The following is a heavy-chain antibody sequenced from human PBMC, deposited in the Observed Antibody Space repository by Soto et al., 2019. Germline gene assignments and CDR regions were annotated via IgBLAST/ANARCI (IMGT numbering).Heavy chain of an antibody. D-gene: IGHD1-26*01. CDR1: GYTFFNYG. J-gene: IGHJ5*02. V-gene: IGHV1-18*01. CDR3: ARLVGHTSSDNWFDP. Sequence: QVKLVQSGAEVRKPGASVKVSCKASGYTFFNYGITWLRQAPGQGLEWMGWVSGYNGHTNYAQKFEGRVTMTRDISTTTAYMVLRNLRSDDTAVYYCARLVGHTSSDNWFDPWGQGTLVTVSS. CDR2: VSGYNGHT.